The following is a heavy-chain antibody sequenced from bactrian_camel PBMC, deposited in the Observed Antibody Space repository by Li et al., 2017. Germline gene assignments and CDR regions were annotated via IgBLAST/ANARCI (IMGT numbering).Heavy chain of an antibody. CDR2: IFTDETSS. Sequence: HVQLVESGGGLAQPGGSLRLACATSGFPFSGYYMSWIRQAPGKGLEWVSGIFTDETSSYYTESVKGRITISRDNAKNTLYLQLNSLESDDTAMYYCAKGGVPHCSGGYCWAFHYWGQGTQVTVS. D-gene: IGHD2*01. CDR1: GFPFSGYY. CDR3: AKGGVPHCSGGYCWAFHY. V-gene: IGHV3-2*01. J-gene: IGHJ4*01.